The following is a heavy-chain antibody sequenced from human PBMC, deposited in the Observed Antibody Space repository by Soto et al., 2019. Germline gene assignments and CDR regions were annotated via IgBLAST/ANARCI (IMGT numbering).Heavy chain of an antibody. CDR1: GYTFTGYY. V-gene: IGHV1-2*04. CDR3: ARELDHDYSKSGRAFDI. D-gene: IGHD4-4*01. Sequence: ASVKVSCKASGYTFTGYYMHWVRQAPGQGLEWMGWINPNSGGTNYAQKFQGWVTMTRDTSISTAYMELSRLRSDDTAVYYCARELDHDYSKSGRAFDIWGQGKMVTVSS. CDR2: INPNSGGT. J-gene: IGHJ3*02.